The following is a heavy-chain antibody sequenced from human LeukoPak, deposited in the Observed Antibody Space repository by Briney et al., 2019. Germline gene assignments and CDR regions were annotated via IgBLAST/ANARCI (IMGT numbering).Heavy chain of an antibody. Sequence: ASVKVSCKASGYTFTSYYMHWVRQAPGQGLEWMGIINPSGGSTSYAQKFQGRVTMTEDTSTDTAYMELSSLRSEDTAVYYCATDYSPGIWGQGTMATVSS. J-gene: IGHJ3*02. D-gene: IGHD5-18*01. CDR3: ATDYSPGI. CDR2: INPSGGST. V-gene: IGHV1-46*01. CDR1: GYTFTSYY.